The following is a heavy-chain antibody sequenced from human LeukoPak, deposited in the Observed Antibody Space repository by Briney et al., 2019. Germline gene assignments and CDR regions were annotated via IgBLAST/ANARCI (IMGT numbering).Heavy chain of an antibody. Sequence: SETLSLTCTVSGGSLNSGDYFWTWIRQPAGKGLEWIGRIYTSGTTNYNPSLKSRVTMSVDTSKNQFSLNLNSVTAADTAMYYCARDYAQTYFDYWGQGTLVTVSS. CDR2: IYTSGTT. D-gene: IGHD2-2*01. V-gene: IGHV4-61*02. CDR3: ARDYAQTYFDY. CDR1: GGSLNSGDYF. J-gene: IGHJ4*02.